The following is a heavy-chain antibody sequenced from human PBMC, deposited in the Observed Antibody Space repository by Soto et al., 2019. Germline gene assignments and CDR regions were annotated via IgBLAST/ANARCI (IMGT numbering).Heavy chain of an antibody. CDR1: GGSISSSSY. CDR3: RRSSRYSTDV. V-gene: IGHV4-39*01. CDR2: IYSIGST. Sequence: QLQLQESGPGLVKPSETLSLTCTVSGGSISSSSYWGWIRQPPGKGLEWIGRIYSIGSTYYNPSLKSRVTISVNTSKNQSPLKLSSVTAADTAVYYCRRSSRYSTDVWGQGTTVTVSS. J-gene: IGHJ6*02. D-gene: IGHD6-13*01.